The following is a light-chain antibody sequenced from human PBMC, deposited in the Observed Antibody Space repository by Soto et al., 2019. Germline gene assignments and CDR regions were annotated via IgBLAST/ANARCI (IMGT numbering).Light chain of an antibody. J-gene: IGKJ1*01. CDR3: LQGTHWPWT. CDR1: QSLVYSDGNTY. V-gene: IGKV2-30*01. Sequence: DVVMTQSPLSLPVTLGQPASISCRSSQSLVYSDGNTYLNWFPQRPGQSPRRLIYRVSNRDSGVPDRFSGSGSGTDFTLNISRVEAEDVGVYYCLQGTHWPWTFGHGTKVEIK. CDR2: RVS.